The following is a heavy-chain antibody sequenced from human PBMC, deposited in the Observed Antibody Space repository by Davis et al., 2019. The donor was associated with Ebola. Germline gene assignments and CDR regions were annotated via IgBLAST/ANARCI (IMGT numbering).Heavy chain of an antibody. V-gene: IGHV3-11*01. CDR1: GFTFRNYA. Sequence: GESLKISCAASGFTFRNYAMHWIRQAPGKGLERVSYISSSGSTIYYADSVKGRFTISRDNAKSALFLQMNSLRAEDTALYYCATGGLRYFQHWGQGTLVTVSS. CDR3: ATGGLRYFQH. CDR2: ISSSGSTI. D-gene: IGHD4-17*01. J-gene: IGHJ1*01.